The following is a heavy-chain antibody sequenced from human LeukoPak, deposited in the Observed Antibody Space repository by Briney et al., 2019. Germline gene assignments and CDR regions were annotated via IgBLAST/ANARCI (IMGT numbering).Heavy chain of an antibody. CDR2: INPSGDGT. Sequence: ASVKVSCKASGYTFTRYYMHWVRQAPGQGLEWMGVINPSGDGTSYAQKFQGRVTMTRDTSTSTAYMELSSLRSEDTAVCYCAPGIAAAGASPYYFDYWGQGTLVTVSS. J-gene: IGHJ4*02. D-gene: IGHD6-13*01. CDR3: APGIAAAGASPYYFDY. CDR1: GYTFTRYY. V-gene: IGHV1-46*01.